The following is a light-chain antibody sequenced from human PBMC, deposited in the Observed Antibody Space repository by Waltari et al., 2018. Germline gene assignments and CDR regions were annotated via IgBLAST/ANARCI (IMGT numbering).Light chain of an antibody. CDR1: QTIRTF. CDR3: QQTYSSPPT. V-gene: IGKV1-39*01. Sequence: DIQMTQSQSSMSASVGERVTNTSRASQTIRTFLNWYQQKSGKAPNLLIYAASSLESGVPSRFSGSGSETDFTLTISSLQPDDFATYFCQQTYSSPPTFGLGTKVEIK. J-gene: IGKJ1*01. CDR2: AAS.